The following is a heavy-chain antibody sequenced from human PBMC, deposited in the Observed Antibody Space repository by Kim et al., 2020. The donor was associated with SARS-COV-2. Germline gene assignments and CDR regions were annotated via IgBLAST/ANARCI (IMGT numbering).Heavy chain of an antibody. D-gene: IGHD5-18*01. CDR1: GFTFSSYG. CDR2: ISYDGSNK. J-gene: IGHJ4*02. V-gene: IGHV3-30*18. CDR3: AKDLGRGYSYGYY. Sequence: GGSLRLSCAASGFTFSSYGMHWVRQAPGKGLEWVAVISYDGSNKYYADSVKGRFTISRDNSKNTLYLQMNSLRAEDTAVYYCAKDLGRGYSYGYYWGQGTLVTVSS.